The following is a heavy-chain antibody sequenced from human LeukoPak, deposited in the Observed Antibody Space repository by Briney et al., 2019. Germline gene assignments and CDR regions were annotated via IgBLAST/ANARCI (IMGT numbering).Heavy chain of an antibody. J-gene: IGHJ6*03. V-gene: IGHV3-20*04. D-gene: IGHD3-3*01. CDR3: ARDHYDFWSGYPPSYMDV. CDR1: GFTFDDYG. CDR2: INWNGGST. Sequence: GGSLRLSCAASGFTFDDYGMSWVRQAPGKGLEWVSGINWNGGSTGYADSVKGRFTISRDNAKNSLYLQMNSLRAEDTAVYYCARDHYDFWSGYPPSYMDVWGKGTTVTVSS.